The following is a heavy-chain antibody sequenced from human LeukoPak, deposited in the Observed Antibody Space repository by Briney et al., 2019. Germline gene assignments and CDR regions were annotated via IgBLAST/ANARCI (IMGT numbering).Heavy chain of an antibody. D-gene: IGHD3-22*01. CDR1: GFTFSSYD. Sequence: GGSLRLSCAASGFTFSSYDMHWVRQATGKGLEWVSAIGTAGDTYYPGSVKGRFTISRENAKNSLYLQMNSLRAGDTAVYYCARAPVYYDSSGYQRSDDAFDIWGQGTMVTVSS. J-gene: IGHJ3*02. CDR3: ARAPVYYDSSGYQRSDDAFDI. CDR2: IGTAGDT. V-gene: IGHV3-13*01.